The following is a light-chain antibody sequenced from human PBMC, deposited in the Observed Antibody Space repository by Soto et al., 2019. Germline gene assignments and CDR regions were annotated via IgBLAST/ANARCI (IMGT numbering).Light chain of an antibody. CDR1: SSDVGGYNY. Sequence: QSALPQPASVSGSAGQSITLSCTGTSSDVGGYNYVSWYQHHPGKAPKLRIYDVSNRPTGVTNRFSGSKSGNTASRTISGLQAEDDSCYYCSTYSRRSTLVFGGGTTLTVL. CDR2: DVS. CDR3: STYSRRSTLV. V-gene: IGLV2-14*03. J-gene: IGLJ2*01.